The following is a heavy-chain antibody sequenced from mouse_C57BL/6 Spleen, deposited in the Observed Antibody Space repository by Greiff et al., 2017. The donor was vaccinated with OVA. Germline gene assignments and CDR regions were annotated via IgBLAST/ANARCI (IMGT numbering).Heavy chain of an antibody. CDR3: ARRYYDYHEMFAY. Sequence: VKLQESGAELVKPGASVKLSCKASGYTFTSYWMHWVKQRPGRGLEWIGRIDPNSGGTKYNEKFKSKATLTVDKPSSTAYMQLSSLTSEDSAVYYCARRYYDYHEMFAYWGQGTLVTVSA. CDR2: IDPNSGGT. J-gene: IGHJ3*01. CDR1: GYTFTSYW. V-gene: IGHV1-72*01. D-gene: IGHD2-4*01.